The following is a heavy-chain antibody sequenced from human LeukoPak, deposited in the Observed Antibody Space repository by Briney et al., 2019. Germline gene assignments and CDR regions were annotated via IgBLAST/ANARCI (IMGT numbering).Heavy chain of an antibody. Sequence: PGGSLRLSCAASGFTFSSYSMNWVRQAPGKGLERVSSISSSSSYIYYADSVKGRFTISRDNAKNSLYLQMNSLRAEDTAVYYCARDGDYDFWSGSPIVYYFDYWGQGTLVTVSS. CDR3: ARDGDYDFWSGSPIVYYFDY. CDR1: GFTFSSYS. J-gene: IGHJ4*02. CDR2: ISSSSSYI. D-gene: IGHD3-3*01. V-gene: IGHV3-21*01.